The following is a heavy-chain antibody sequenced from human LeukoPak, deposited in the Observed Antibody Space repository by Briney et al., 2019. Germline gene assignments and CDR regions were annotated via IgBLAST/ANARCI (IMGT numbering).Heavy chain of an antibody. J-gene: IGHJ4*02. V-gene: IGHV1-2*02. CDR3: ARSYGDYEGTAY. D-gene: IGHD4-17*01. CDR1: GYTFTGYY. Sequence: ASVKVSCKASGYTFTGYYMHWVRQAPGQGLEWMGWINPNSGGTNYAQKFQGRVTMTRDTSISTAYMELSRLRSDDTAVYYCARSYGDYEGTAYWGQGTLVTVSS. CDR2: INPNSGGT.